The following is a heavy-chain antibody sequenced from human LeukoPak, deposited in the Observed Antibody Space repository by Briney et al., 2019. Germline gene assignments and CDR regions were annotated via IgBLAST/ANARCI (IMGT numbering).Heavy chain of an antibody. CDR3: ARATRRYGDYYYYGMDV. CDR1: GGSISSYY. Sequence: SETLSLTCTVSGGSISSYYWSWIRQPPGKGLEWIGYIYYSGSTNYNPSLKSRVTISVDTSKNQFSLKLSSVTAADTAVYYCARATRRYGDYYYYGMDVWGQGTTVTVSS. CDR2: IYYSGST. V-gene: IGHV4-59*01. J-gene: IGHJ6*02. D-gene: IGHD1-26*01.